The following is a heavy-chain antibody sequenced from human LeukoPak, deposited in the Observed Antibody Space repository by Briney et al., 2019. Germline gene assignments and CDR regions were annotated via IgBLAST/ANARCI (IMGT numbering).Heavy chain of an antibody. CDR2: ISGSGGST. J-gene: IGHJ2*01. CDR1: GFTFSSYA. CDR3: AKDRRTMSPRYFDL. V-gene: IGHV3-23*01. D-gene: IGHD3-22*01. Sequence: GGSLRLSCAASGFTFSSYARGWVRQAPGMGLEGVSVISGSGGSTYYADSVKGRFTISRDNSKNTLYLQMNSLRAEDTAVYYCAKDRRTMSPRYFDLWGRGTLVTVSS.